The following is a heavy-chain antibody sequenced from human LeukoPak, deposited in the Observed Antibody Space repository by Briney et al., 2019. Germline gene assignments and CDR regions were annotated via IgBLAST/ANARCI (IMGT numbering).Heavy chain of an antibody. CDR3: AKVPYDSSGYYYFDY. J-gene: IGHJ4*02. CDR2: ISGSGGST. CDR1: GFTFSSYA. Sequence: GGSLRLSCAASGFTFSSYAMSWVRQAPGKGLEWVSAISGSGGSTYYADSVKGRSTISRDNSKNTLYLQMNSLRAEDTAVYYCAKVPYDSSGYYYFDYWGQGTLVTVSS. D-gene: IGHD3-22*01. V-gene: IGHV3-23*01.